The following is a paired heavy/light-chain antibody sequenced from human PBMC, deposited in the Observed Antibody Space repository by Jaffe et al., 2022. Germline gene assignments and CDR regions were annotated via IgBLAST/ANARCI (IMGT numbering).Heavy chain of an antibody. CDR3: AKGWESNSYSTRDYAIDS. CDR2: VAHDGINK. D-gene: IGHD2-2*01. CDR1: GFTFSSYG. V-gene: IGHV3-30*06. J-gene: IGHJ4*02. Sequence: QVQLVESGGGVVQPGGSLRLSCAASGFTFSSYGMHWVRQAPGKGLEWVAAVAHDGINKYYGDSAEGRLRISRDNSKNTLYLQMNTLRYEDTAVYYCAKGWESNSYSTRDYAIDSWGQGTRVTVSS.
Light chain of an antibody. CDR3: QQYGSSPFT. Sequence: IVLTQSPGTLSLSPGERATLSCRASQTILSTFIAWYQQKPGQAPRLLMYGASGRAAGIPDRFSASGSGTDFTLTISRLEAEDFAVYYCQQYGSSPFTFGPGTKVDIK. CDR1: QTILSTF. J-gene: IGKJ3*01. V-gene: IGKV3-20*01. CDR2: GAS.